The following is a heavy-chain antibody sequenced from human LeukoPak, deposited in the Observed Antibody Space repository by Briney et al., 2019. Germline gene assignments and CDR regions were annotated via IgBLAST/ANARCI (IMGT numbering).Heavy chain of an antibody. CDR3: AGGATPGVF. V-gene: IGHV4-34*01. D-gene: IGHD3-10*01. J-gene: IGHJ4*02. CDR2: INQSGTT. Sequence: SETLSLTCAVYGGSFSDYYWNWIRQPPGKGLEWIGEINQSGTTNYNPSLKSRLTISLDTSKNHFFLKLTSATAADTALYYCAGGATPGVFWGQGILVTVPA. CDR1: GGSFSDYY.